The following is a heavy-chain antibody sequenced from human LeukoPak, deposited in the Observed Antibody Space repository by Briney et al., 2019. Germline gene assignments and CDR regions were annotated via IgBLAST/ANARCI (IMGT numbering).Heavy chain of an antibody. CDR3: ATGSIVGATIDY. Sequence: ASVKVSCKASGYTFTGYYMHWVRQAPGQGLEWMGWINPNSGGTNYAQKFRGRVTMTRDTSISTAYMELSRLRSDDTAVYYCATGSIVGATIDYWGQGTLVTVSS. D-gene: IGHD1-26*01. CDR2: INPNSGGT. V-gene: IGHV1-2*02. CDR1: GYTFTGYY. J-gene: IGHJ4*02.